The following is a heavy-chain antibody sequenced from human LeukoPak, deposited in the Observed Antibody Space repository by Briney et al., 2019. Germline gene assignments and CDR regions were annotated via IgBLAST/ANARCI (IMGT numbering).Heavy chain of an antibody. Sequence: GGSLRFSCVVSGFTVSSNYMRWVRQAPGKGLEWVSVLYSGGNTYHADSVKGRFTTSRDNSKNTLYLQMNSLRAEDTAVYYCAREGASSSFGYWGEGTLVTVSS. D-gene: IGHD6-13*01. CDR2: LYSGGNT. V-gene: IGHV3-53*01. CDR3: AREGASSSFGY. CDR1: GFTVSSNY. J-gene: IGHJ4*02.